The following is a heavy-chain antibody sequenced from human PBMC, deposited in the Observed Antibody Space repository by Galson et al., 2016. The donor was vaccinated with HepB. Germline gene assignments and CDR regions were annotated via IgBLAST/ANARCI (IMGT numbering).Heavy chain of an antibody. J-gene: IGHJ5*02. CDR2: LSGSGSSI. CDR3: ARDDLIAGIWFDP. Sequence: SLRLSCAASGFNLRSHNMNWVRQAPGKGLEWVSSLSGSGSSIYYAESLKGRFTISRDNARNSLYLQMNSLRVEDTAVYYCARDDLIAGIWFDPWGQGTLVTVSS. D-gene: IGHD3-16*02. V-gene: IGHV3-21*01. CDR1: GFNLRSHN.